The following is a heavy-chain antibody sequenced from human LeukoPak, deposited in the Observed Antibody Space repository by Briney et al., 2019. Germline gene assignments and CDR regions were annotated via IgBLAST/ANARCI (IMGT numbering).Heavy chain of an antibody. CDR2: IKHSGST. D-gene: IGHD2-2*01. V-gene: IGHV4-34*01. CDR3: ASRRWEDIVVVPAAVFDY. CDR1: GGSFSGYY. Sequence: SETLSLTCAVYGGSFSGYYWSWIRQPPGKGLEWIGEIKHSGSTNYNPSLKSRVTISVDTSKNQFSLNLSSVTAADTAVYYCASRRWEDIVVVPAAVFDYWGQGTLVTVSS. J-gene: IGHJ4*02.